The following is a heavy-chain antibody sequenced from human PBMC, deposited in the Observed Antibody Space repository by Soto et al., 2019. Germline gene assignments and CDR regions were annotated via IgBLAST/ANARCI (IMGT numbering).Heavy chain of an antibody. CDR2: ISSTTNCI. D-gene: IGHD3-22*01. J-gene: IGHJ4*02. Sequence: PGGSLRLSCAASGFTFSRSAMSWVRQAPGRGLEWVSSISSTTNCIYYADSMKGRFTVSRDNAKNSVYLEMNSLSAEDTALYYCARNYYDSSDRDYLDYWGQGTPVTV. CDR1: GFTFSRSA. CDR3: ARNYYDSSDRDYLDY. V-gene: IGHV3-21*01.